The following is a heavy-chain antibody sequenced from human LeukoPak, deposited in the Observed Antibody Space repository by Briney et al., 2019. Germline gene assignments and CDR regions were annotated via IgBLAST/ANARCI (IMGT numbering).Heavy chain of an antibody. CDR2: ISGSGVGT. CDR3: AKGRSGSYAYDY. D-gene: IGHD1-26*01. CDR1: GFTLSSYA. V-gene: IGHV3-23*01. J-gene: IGHJ4*02. Sequence: GGSLRLSCAASGFTLSSYAMSWVRQAPGKGLEWVSTISGSGVGTYYTDSVKGRFTISSDNSKSTLYLQMNTLRVEDTAIYYCAKGRSGSYAYDYRGQGTQVTVPS.